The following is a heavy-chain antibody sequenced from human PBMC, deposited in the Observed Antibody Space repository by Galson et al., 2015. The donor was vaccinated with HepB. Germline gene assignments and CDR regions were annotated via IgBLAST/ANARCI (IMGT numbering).Heavy chain of an antibody. CDR3: AESTPHHYYYYGMDV. J-gene: IGHJ6*02. Sequence: SLRLSCAASGFTVSSNYMSWVRQAPGKGLEWVSVIYSGGSTYYADSVKGRFTISRDNSKNTLYLQMNSLRAEDTAVYYCAESTPHHYYYYGMDVWGQGTTVTVSS. CDR2: IYSGGST. V-gene: IGHV3-66*01. CDR1: GFTVSSNY.